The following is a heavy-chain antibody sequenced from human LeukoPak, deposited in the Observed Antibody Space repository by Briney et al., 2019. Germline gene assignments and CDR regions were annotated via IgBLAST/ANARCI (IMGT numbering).Heavy chain of an antibody. CDR3: ARNSRTYCSTTNCPFDC. CDR1: GYSFTSYW. V-gene: IGHV5-51*01. Sequence: GESLKISCKGSGYSFTSYWIGWVRQMPGKGLEWMGVIYPGDSDTTYSPSFQGQVTISVDKSISTAYLQWSSLKASDTAMYYCARNSRTYCSTTNCPFDCWGQGTLVTVSS. J-gene: IGHJ4*02. D-gene: IGHD2-2*01. CDR2: IYPGDSDT.